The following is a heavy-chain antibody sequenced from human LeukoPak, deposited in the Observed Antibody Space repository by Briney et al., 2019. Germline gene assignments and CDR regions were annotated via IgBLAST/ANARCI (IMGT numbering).Heavy chain of an antibody. CDR3: ARDFGCSSAWYEFDY. CDR1: GYTFTGSY. J-gene: IGHJ4*02. CDR2: INPDSGVT. V-gene: IGHV1-2*02. Sequence: ASVKVSCKASGYTFTGSYIHWVRQAPGQGLEWMGWINPDSGVTKYAQNFQGRVTMTRDTSISTASMEMRSLKSDDTAVYYCARDFGCSSAWYEFDYWGPGTLVTVSS. D-gene: IGHD6-19*01.